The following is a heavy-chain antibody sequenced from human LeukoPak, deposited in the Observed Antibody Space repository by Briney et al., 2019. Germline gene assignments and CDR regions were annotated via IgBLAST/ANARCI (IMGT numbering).Heavy chain of an antibody. CDR1: GFTFDDYT. J-gene: IGHJ6*04. CDR2: ISWDGGST. Sequence: PGGSLRLSCAASGFTFDDYTMHWVRQAPGKGLEWVSLISWDGGSTYYADSVKGRFTISRDNSKNSLYLQMNSLRTEDIALYYCAKGNYGSGSYPDVWGKGTTVTVSS. D-gene: IGHD3-10*01. CDR3: AKGNYGSGSYPDV. V-gene: IGHV3-43*01.